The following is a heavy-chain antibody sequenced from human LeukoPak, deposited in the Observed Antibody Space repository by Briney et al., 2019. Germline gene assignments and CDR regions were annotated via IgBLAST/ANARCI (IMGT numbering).Heavy chain of an antibody. Sequence: GGSLRLPCAASGFTFSSYAMSWVRQAPGKGLEWVSAISGSGGSTYYADSVKGRFTISRDNSKNTLYLQMSSLRAEDTAVYYCAKDHTAMVIVGMDVWGQGTTVTVSS. CDR3: AKDHTAMVIVGMDV. CDR2: ISGSGGST. CDR1: GFTFSSYA. J-gene: IGHJ6*02. D-gene: IGHD5-18*01. V-gene: IGHV3-23*01.